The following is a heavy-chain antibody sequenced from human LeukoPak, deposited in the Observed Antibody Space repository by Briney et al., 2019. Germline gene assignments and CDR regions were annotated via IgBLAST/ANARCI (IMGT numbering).Heavy chain of an antibody. V-gene: IGHV3-23*01. Sequence: PGGSLRLSCAASGFTFSSYAMSWVRQAPGKGLEWVSAISGSGGSTYYADSEKGRFTISRDNSKNTLYLQMNSLRAEDTAVYYCAKEAVVVPAAIAPYNWFDPWGQGTLVTVSS. CDR2: ISGSGGST. CDR1: GFTFSSYA. CDR3: AKEAVVVPAAIAPYNWFDP. J-gene: IGHJ5*02. D-gene: IGHD2-2*01.